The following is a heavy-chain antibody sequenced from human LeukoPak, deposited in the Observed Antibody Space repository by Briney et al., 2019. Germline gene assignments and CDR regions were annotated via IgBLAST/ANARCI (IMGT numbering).Heavy chain of an antibody. V-gene: IGHV1-18*01. D-gene: IGHD2-2*01. J-gene: IGHJ5*02. Sequence: ASVKVSCKASGYTFTSYGISWVRQAPGQGLEWMGWISAYNGNTNYAQKFQERVTITRDMSTSTAYMELSSLRSEDTAVYYCAADRVVVVPAPFDPWGQGTLVTVSS. CDR3: AADRVVVVPAPFDP. CDR1: GYTFTSYG. CDR2: ISAYNGNT.